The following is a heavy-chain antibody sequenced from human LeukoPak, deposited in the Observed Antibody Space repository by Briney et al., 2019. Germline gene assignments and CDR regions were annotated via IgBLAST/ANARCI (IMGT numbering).Heavy chain of an antibody. CDR2: INPNSGGT. V-gene: IGHV1-2*02. CDR3: ARDGSSWYPYYYYYMDV. Sequence: ASVKVSCKASGYTFTGYYMHWVRQAPGQGLEWMGWINPNSGGTSYAQKFQGRVTMTRDTSISTAYMELSRLRSDDTAVYYCARDGSSWYPYYYYYMDVWGKGTTVTVSS. J-gene: IGHJ6*03. D-gene: IGHD6-13*01. CDR1: GYTFTGYY.